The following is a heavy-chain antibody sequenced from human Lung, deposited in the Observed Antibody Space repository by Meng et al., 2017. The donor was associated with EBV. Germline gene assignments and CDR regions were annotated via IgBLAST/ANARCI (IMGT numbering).Heavy chain of an antibody. D-gene: IGHD2/OR15-2a*01. CDR1: GYTFSTYT. CDR3: ARGGNFDP. J-gene: IGHJ5*02. Sequence: QGQRVQSGSELKKPGASMYVSCKASGYTFSTYTIHWVRQAHGRGLEWMGWISTNTGTPTYTQGFTGRSVFSLDTSVSTAYLQISSLKAEDTAVYYCARGGNFDPWGQGTLVTVSS. CDR2: ISTNTGTP. V-gene: IGHV7-4-1*02.